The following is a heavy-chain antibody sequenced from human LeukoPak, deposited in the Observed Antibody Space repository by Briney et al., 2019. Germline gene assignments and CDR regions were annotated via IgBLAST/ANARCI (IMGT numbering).Heavy chain of an antibody. CDR1: GGSISSSSYY. V-gene: IGHV4-39*01. Sequence: SETLSLTCTVSGGSISSSSYYWGWIRQSPGKGLEWIGSIYYSGSTYYNPSLKSRVTISGDTSKNQFSLNLSSVTAADTAVYYCAVDVVDFDYWGQGTLVTVSS. D-gene: IGHD5-12*01. J-gene: IGHJ4*02. CDR2: IYYSGST. CDR3: AVDVVDFDY.